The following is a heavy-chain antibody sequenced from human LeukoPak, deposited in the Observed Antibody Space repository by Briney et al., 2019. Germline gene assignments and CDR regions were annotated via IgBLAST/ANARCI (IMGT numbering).Heavy chain of an antibody. D-gene: IGHD1-1*01. V-gene: IGHV1-18*04. CDR2: INAYNGNT. J-gene: IGHJ4*02. Sequence: GASVKVSCKASGYTFTAYYMNWVRQAPGQGLEWMGWINAYNGNTNYAQNLQGRVTMTTDTSTSTAYMELRSLRSDDTAVYYCARRQGTTLNFDYWGQGTLVTVSS. CDR3: ARRQGTTLNFDY. CDR1: GYTFTAYY.